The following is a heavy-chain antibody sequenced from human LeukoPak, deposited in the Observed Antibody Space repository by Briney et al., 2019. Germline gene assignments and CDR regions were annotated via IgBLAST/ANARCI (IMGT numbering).Heavy chain of an antibody. V-gene: IGHV1-2*02. J-gene: IGHJ4*02. CDR2: INPNSGGT. D-gene: IGHD2-8*01. Sequence: ASVKVSCKASGYTFTGYYIHWVRQAPGQGLEWMGWINPNSGGTNYAQKFQGRVTMTRDTSISTAYMELSRLRSDDTAVYYCARQDIVLMVYVEGYYFDYWGQGTLVTVSS. CDR1: GYTFTGYY. CDR3: ARQDIVLMVYVEGYYFDY.